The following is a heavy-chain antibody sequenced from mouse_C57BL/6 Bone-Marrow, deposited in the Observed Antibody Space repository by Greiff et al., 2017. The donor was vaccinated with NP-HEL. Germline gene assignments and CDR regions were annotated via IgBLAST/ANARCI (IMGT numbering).Heavy chain of an antibody. Sequence: QVQLQQSGPELVKPGASVKISCKASGYAFSSSWMNWVKQRPGKGLEWIGRIYPGDGDTNYNGKFKGKATLTADKSSSTAYMQLSSLTSEDSAVYFCARPRGPAWFAYWGQGTLVTVSA. CDR3: ARPRGPAWFAY. CDR2: IYPGDGDT. CDR1: GYAFSSSW. J-gene: IGHJ3*01. V-gene: IGHV1-82*01.